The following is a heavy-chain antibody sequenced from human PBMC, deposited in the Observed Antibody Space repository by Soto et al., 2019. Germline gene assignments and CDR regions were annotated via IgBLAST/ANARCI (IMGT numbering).Heavy chain of an antibody. V-gene: IGHV1-2*02. Sequence: QLHLVQSGAVVKKPGASVTVSCSASGYPVTAYYMHWVRQAPGRGLEWMGGINPATGAAKYTQTFQGRVTMTRDTSTSTVVMELSGLTSEATAVFYCARGGGVGVAGSAAFDMWGQGTLVTVSS. D-gene: IGHD3-3*01. CDR1: GYPVTAYY. CDR2: INPATGAA. J-gene: IGHJ3*02. CDR3: ARGGGVGVAGSAAFDM.